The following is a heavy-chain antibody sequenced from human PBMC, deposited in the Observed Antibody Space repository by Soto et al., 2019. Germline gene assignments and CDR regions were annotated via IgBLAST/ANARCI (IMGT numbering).Heavy chain of an antibody. D-gene: IGHD3-10*01. Sequence: QTGGSLRLSCSASGFTFSTYAMHWARQAPGKGLEFVSAISSNGGSTYYADSVKGRFTISRDNSKNTLDLQMSSLRAEDTAVYYCVSYYYGSGSYYDNWFDHWGQGTLVTVSS. CDR3: VSYYYGSGSYYDNWFDH. CDR1: GFTFSTYA. J-gene: IGHJ5*02. V-gene: IGHV3-64D*06. CDR2: ISSNGGST.